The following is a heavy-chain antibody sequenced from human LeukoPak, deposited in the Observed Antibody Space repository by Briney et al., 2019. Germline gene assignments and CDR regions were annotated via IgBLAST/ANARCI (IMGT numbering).Heavy chain of an antibody. V-gene: IGHV4-61*02. D-gene: IGHD6-19*01. Sequence: PSQTLSLTCTVSGGSLSSGGYYWSWIRQPAGKELEWIGRISASGSTNYNPSLAIRVTMSVDTSKNQFSLKLTSVTAADTAVYYCARDRQWLVDYWGQGALVTVSS. CDR1: GGSLSSGGYY. CDR2: ISASGST. CDR3: ARDRQWLVDY. J-gene: IGHJ4*02.